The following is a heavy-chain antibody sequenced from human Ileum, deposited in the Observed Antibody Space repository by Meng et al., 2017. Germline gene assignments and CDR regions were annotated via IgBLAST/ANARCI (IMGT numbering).Heavy chain of an antibody. D-gene: IGHD3-22*01. J-gene: IGHJ5*02. V-gene: IGHV4-31*03. CDR2: IYHSGVT. Sequence: QGPLKGSGPGMVKPSQTLSLTCTVSGGSISGGHYFWSWIRQHPEKGLEWIGYIYHSGVTYYSPSLKSRLTISVDTSKNQFSLKLSSVTAADTAIYYCARGVVTYYDSSTLTWFDPWGQGALVTVSS. CDR1: GGSISGGHYF. CDR3: ARGVVTYYDSSTLTWFDP.